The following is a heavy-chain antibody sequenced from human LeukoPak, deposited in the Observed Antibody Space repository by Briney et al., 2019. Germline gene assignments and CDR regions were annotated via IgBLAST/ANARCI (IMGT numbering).Heavy chain of an antibody. Sequence: TGGSLRLSCAASGFTFSSYAMHWVRQAPGKGLEWVSSISSSSSYIYYADSVKGRFTISRDNAKNSLYLQMNSLRAEDTAVYYCARERDWSTLSDYWGQGTLVTVSS. CDR1: GFTFSSYA. J-gene: IGHJ4*02. CDR3: ARERDWSTLSDY. CDR2: ISSSSSYI. D-gene: IGHD3/OR15-3a*01. V-gene: IGHV3-21*01.